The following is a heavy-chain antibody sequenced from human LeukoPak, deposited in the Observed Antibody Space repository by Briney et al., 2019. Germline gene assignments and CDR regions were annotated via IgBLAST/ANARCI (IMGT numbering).Heavy chain of an antibody. V-gene: IGHV1-46*01. J-gene: IGHJ5*01. D-gene: IGHD3-22*01. Sequence: ASVKVSCKASGYTFTSYHMHWVRQAPGQGLEWMGIINPSGGSTRYAQKFQGRVTMTRDTSTSTVYMELSSLRSEDTAVYYCARAGGTYYYESSGYYYQNWFDSWGQGTLVTVSS. CDR1: GYTFTSYH. CDR3: ARAGGTYYYESSGYYYQNWFDS. CDR2: INPSGGST.